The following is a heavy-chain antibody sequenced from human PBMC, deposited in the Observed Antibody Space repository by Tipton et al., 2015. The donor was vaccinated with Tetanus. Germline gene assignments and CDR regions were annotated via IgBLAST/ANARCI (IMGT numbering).Heavy chain of an antibody. V-gene: IGHV4-34*01. CDR1: GGSFSGYY. CDR3: ARGCSGGGCLAFDV. D-gene: IGHD2-15*01. J-gene: IGHJ3*01. CDR2: INHSGST. Sequence: TLSLTCAVYGGSFSGYYWSWIRQPPGKGLEWIGEINHSGSTNYNPSLKSRVTISVDTSKNQFSLKLRSVTAADTAVYYCARGCSGGGCLAFDVWGQGTMLAVSS.